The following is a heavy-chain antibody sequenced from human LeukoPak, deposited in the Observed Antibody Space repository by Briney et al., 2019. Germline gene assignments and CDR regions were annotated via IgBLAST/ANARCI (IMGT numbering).Heavy chain of an antibody. J-gene: IGHJ6*03. CDR2: FSGSGGST. CDR3: AREVSGYDSPYYYYYYMDV. CDR1: GFTFSSYA. V-gene: IGHV3-23*01. Sequence: GGSLRLSCAASGFTFSSYAMSWVRQAPGKGLECISGFSGSGGSTYYADSVKGRFTISRDNSKNTLYLQMNSLRAEDTAVYYCAREVSGYDSPYYYYYYMDVWGKGTTVTISS. D-gene: IGHD5-12*01.